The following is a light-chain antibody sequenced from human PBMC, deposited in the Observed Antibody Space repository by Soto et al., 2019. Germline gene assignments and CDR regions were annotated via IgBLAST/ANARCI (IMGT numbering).Light chain of an antibody. J-gene: IGLJ1*01. V-gene: IGLV3-21*02. CDR1: NIGGKS. CDR2: DDS. Sequence: SYELTQTSSVSVAPGQTARISCGGNNIGGKSVHWYQQKPGQAPVVVVYDDSDRPSGIPERFSGSNSGNTATLTISRVEAGDEADYHCQVWDNSSDHYIFGTGNKVTVL. CDR3: QVWDNSSDHYI.